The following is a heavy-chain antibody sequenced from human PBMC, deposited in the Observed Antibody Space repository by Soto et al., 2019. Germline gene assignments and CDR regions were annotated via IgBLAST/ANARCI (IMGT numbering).Heavy chain of an antibody. CDR2: INSDGSST. D-gene: IGHD3-22*01. CDR3: ARGVYYYDSSVYSYPAFDI. Sequence: EVQLVESGGGLVQPGGSLRLSCAASGFTFSSYWMHWVRQAPGKGLVWVSRINSDGSSTSYADSVKGRFTISRDNAKNTLYLQMNSLRAEDTAVYYCARGVYYYDSSVYSYPAFDIWGQGTMVTVSS. V-gene: IGHV3-74*01. CDR1: GFTFSSYW. J-gene: IGHJ3*02.